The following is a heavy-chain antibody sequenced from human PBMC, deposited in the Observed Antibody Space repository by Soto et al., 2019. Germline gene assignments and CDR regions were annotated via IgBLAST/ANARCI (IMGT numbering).Heavy chain of an antibody. CDR3: ARALGTRYDFWLVYYYGMDV. CDR1: GYTFTSYD. J-gene: IGHJ6*02. V-gene: IGHV1-8*01. D-gene: IGHD3-3*01. Sequence: GASVKVSCKASGYTFTSYDITWVRQATGQGLEWMGWMNPNSGNTGYAQKFQGRVTMTRNTSISTAYMELSSLRSEDTAVYYCARALGTRYDFWLVYYYGMDVWGQGTTVTVSS. CDR2: MNPNSGNT.